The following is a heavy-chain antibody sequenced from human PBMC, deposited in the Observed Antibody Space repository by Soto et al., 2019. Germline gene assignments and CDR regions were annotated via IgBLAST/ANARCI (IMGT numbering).Heavy chain of an antibody. CDR1: GFTFPTYW. J-gene: IGHJ3*01. V-gene: IGHV3-74*01. D-gene: IGHD2-15*01. Sequence: EVQLVESGGGLVQPGGSLRLSCAAAGFTFPTYWMHWVRQAPGKGLVWVSRINGDQTSTNYADSVKGRFTISRDNAKNTLYLQMNSLRAADTAMYYCAKRVDCSGNKCFGAFGLWGQGTMVTVSS. CDR3: AKRVDCSGNKCFGAFGL. CDR2: INGDQTST.